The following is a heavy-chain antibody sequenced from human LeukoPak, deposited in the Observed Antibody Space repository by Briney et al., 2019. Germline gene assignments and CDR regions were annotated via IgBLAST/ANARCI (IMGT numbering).Heavy chain of an antibody. CDR1: GGSFSGYY. CDR3: ARDQNGYCSSTSCYTADYYYGMDV. Sequence: TLSLTCAVYGGSFSGYYWSWIRQHPGKGLEWIGYIYYSGSTYYNPSLKSRVTISVDTSKNQFSLKLSSVTAADTAVYYCARDQNGYCSSTSCYTADYYYGMDVWGQGTTVTVSS. D-gene: IGHD2-2*02. CDR2: IYYSGST. J-gene: IGHJ6*02. V-gene: IGHV4-31*11.